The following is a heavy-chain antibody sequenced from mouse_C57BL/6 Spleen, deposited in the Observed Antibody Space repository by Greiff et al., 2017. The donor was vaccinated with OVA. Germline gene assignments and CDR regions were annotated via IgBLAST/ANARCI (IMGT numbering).Heavy chain of an antibody. V-gene: IGHV1-7*01. CDR2: INPSSGYT. D-gene: IGHD2-5*01. CDR1: GYTFTSYW. CDR3: ARYSYYRNLDD. J-gene: IGHJ2*01. Sequence: VQLQQPGAELAKPGASVKLSCKASGYTFTSYWMHWVKQRPGQGLEWIGYINPSSGYTKYNQKFKDKATLTADKSSSTAYMQLSSLTYEYSAVYYCARYSYYRNLDDWGQGTTLTVSS.